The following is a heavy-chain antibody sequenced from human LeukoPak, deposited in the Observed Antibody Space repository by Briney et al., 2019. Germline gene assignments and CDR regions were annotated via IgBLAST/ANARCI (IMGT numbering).Heavy chain of an antibody. CDR1: GFTFSSYS. D-gene: IGHD2-2*01. CDR2: ISSSGTYI. V-gene: IGHV3-21*01. J-gene: IGHJ4*02. CDR3: ARGLRSSTSCYYY. Sequence: PGGSLRLSCAASGFTFSSYSMNWVRQAPGKGLEWVSSISSSGTYIYYADSVKGRFTISRDNAKDSLYLQMNSPRAEDTAVYYCARGLRSSTSCYYYWGQGTLVTVSS.